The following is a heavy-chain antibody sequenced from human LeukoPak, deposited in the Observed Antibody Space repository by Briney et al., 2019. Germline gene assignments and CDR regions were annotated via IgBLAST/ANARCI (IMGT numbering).Heavy chain of an antibody. D-gene: IGHD1-26*01. J-gene: IGHJ4*02. V-gene: IGHV4-39*01. CDR1: GGSIGSSAYY. CDR3: ARSKSGSYHSPFDY. CDR2: VFHSGGT. Sequence: PSETMSLTCSVSGGSIGSSAYYWGWLRQAPGTGLEWFGNVFHSGGTYYNPSLQSRVTISIDTSKNQFSLKMTSMTATDTALYYCARSKSGSYHSPFDYWGQGTLLIVSS.